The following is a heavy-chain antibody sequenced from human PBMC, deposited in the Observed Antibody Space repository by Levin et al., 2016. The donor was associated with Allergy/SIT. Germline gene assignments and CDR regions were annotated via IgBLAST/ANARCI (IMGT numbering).Heavy chain of an antibody. V-gene: IGHV4-61*01. Sequence: SETLSLTCTVSGVSVSSPNYYWSWIRQSPGKGLEWIGYIYYTGSTNYNPSLKSRITISIDTSKNQLSLNVRSVTAADTAFYYCARARGNAREFDSWGQGSLVTVSS. CDR2: IYYTGST. D-gene: IGHD5-12*01. CDR3: ARARGNAREFDS. CDR1: GVSVSSPNYY. J-gene: IGHJ4*02.